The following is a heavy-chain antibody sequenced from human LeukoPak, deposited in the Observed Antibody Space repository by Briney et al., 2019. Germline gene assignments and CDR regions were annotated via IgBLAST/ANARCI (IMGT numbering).Heavy chain of an antibody. D-gene: IGHD3-10*01. Sequence: SSVNVSCKASGYTFTSYGISGLRQAPGQGLDWMGWISAYNGNTNYAQKLQGRVNMNTDTSTSTDYMELRSLRSDDTAVYYCARVIGSPPYYYYYYMDVWGKGTTVTVSS. CDR3: ARVIGSPPYYYYYYMDV. V-gene: IGHV1-18*01. J-gene: IGHJ6*03. CDR1: GYTFTSYG. CDR2: ISAYNGNT.